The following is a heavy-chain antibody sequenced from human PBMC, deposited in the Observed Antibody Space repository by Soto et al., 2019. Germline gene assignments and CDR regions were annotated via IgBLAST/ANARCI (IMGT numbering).Heavy chain of an antibody. Sequence: GGSLKLSCAASGFTFSDYYMSWIRQAPGKGLEWVSYISSSGSTIYYADSVKGRFTISRDNAKNSLYLQMNSLRAEDTAGYYCGRGGSGSYYKGNWFDPWGQGTLVTVSS. CDR1: GFTFSDYY. D-gene: IGHD3-10*01. CDR2: ISSSGSTI. V-gene: IGHV3-11*01. CDR3: GRGGSGSYYKGNWFDP. J-gene: IGHJ5*02.